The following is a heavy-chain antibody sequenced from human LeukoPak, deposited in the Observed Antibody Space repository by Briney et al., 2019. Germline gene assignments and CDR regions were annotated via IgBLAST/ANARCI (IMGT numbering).Heavy chain of an antibody. CDR3: ARERSPLWFGELNAAFDY. D-gene: IGHD3-10*01. Sequence: SETLSLTCIVSGGSISTYYWTWIRQPPGKGLEWIGFIWHSGSTNYNPSPESRVTISVDTSRNQFSLKLNSVTAADTAVYYCARERSPLWFGELNAAFDYWGQGTLVTVSS. CDR1: GGSISTYY. CDR2: IWHSGST. V-gene: IGHV4-59*01. J-gene: IGHJ4*02.